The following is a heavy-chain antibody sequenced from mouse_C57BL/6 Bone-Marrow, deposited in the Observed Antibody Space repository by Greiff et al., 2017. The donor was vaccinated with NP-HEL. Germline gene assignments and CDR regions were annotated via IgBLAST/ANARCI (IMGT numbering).Heavy chain of an antibody. J-gene: IGHJ2*01. CDR1: GFSFNTYA. Sequence: EVKLVESGGGLVQPKGSLKLSCAASGFSFNTYAMNWVRQAPGKGLDWVARIRSKSNNYATYYADSVKDRFTISRDDSESMLYLQMNNLKTEDTAMYYCVRGGRGLDYWGQGTTLTVSS. CDR3: VRGGRGLDY. V-gene: IGHV10-1*01. CDR2: IRSKSNNYAT.